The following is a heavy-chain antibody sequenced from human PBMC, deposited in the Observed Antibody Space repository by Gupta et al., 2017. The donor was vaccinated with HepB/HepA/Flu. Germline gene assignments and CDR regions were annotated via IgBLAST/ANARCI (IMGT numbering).Heavy chain of an antibody. CDR1: GGSFSGYY. V-gene: IGHV4-34*01. J-gene: IGHJ4*02. CDR3: ARGLSHCSSTSCYLLDK. Sequence: QVQLQQWGAGLLKPSETLSLTCAVYGGSFSGYYWSWIRQPPGKGLEWIGEINHSGSTNYNPSLKSRVTISVDTSKNQFSLKLSSVTAADTAVYYCARGLSHCSSTSCYLLDKWGQGTLVTVSS. D-gene: IGHD2-2*01. CDR2: INHSGST.